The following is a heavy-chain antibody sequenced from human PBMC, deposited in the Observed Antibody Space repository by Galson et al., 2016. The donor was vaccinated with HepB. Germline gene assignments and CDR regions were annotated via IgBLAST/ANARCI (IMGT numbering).Heavy chain of an antibody. D-gene: IGHD3-16*01. Sequence: SLRLSCAAPGFTFSDYYMSWIRQAPGKGLEWVSYISSSGIYTNYADSVKGRFTISRDNAKNTPYLQMNSLRDEDTAVYYCARDDYFRLGYWGQGTLVTVSS. J-gene: IGHJ4*02. CDR3: ARDDYFRLGY. CDR2: ISSSGIYT. V-gene: IGHV3-11*06. CDR1: GFTFSDYY.